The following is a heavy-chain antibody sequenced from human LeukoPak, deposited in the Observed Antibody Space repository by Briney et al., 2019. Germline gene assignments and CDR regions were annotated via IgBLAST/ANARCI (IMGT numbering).Heavy chain of an antibody. CDR3: VKEPRGYSFSFDI. CDR1: RFTFSTCA. J-gene: IGHJ3*02. D-gene: IGHD5-18*01. CDR2: ISGSGSKT. Sequence: GGSLRLSCAASRFTFSTCAINWVRQAPGKGLEWVSAISGSGSKTFYADSVKGRFTISRDNPKNTLYLQMNSLRPEDTAVYYCVKEPRGYSFSFDIWGQGTMVTVSS. V-gene: IGHV3-23*01.